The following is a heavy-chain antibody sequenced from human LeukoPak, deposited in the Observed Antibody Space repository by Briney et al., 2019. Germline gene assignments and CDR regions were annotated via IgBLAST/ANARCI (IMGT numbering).Heavy chain of an antibody. CDR3: ARVQSRLSWFDP. Sequence: SETLSLTCAVYGGSFSGYYWSWIRQPPGKGLEWIGEINHSGSTNYNPSLKSRVTISVDTSKNQFSLKLSSVTAADTAVYYCARVQSRLSWFDPWGQGTLVTVSS. J-gene: IGHJ5*02. CDR1: GGSFSGYY. V-gene: IGHV4-34*01. CDR2: INHSGST.